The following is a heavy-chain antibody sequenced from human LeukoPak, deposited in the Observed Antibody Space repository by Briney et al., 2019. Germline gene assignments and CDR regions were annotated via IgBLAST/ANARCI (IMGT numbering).Heavy chain of an antibody. CDR3: ARVQSRLSWFDP. Sequence: SETLSLTCAVYGGSFSGYYWSWIRQPPGKGLEWIGEINHSGSTNYNPSLKSRVTISVDTSKNQFSLKLSSVTAADTAVYYCARVQSRLSWFDPWGQGTLVTVSS. J-gene: IGHJ5*02. CDR1: GGSFSGYY. V-gene: IGHV4-34*01. CDR2: INHSGST.